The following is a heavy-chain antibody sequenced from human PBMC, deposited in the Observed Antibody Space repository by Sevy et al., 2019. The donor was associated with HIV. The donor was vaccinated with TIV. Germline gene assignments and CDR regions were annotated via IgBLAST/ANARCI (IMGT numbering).Heavy chain of an antibody. Sequence: GGSLRLSCKPSGFTFANYAMNWVRQAPGKGLEWISTIYGTGGVTYYADSVKGRFTISRDNSKNTLYLQMNSLRTEDTGIYYCAGARFDSSGSFDAFDIWGQGTMVTVSS. D-gene: IGHD3-22*01. J-gene: IGHJ3*02. CDR1: GFTFANYA. CDR3: AGARFDSSGSFDAFDI. V-gene: IGHV3-23*01. CDR2: IYGTGGVT.